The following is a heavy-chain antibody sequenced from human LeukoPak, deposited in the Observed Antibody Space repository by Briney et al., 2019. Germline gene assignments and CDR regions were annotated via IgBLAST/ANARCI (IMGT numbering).Heavy chain of an antibody. V-gene: IGHV4-59*08. CDR1: GASISSYN. D-gene: IGHD2-15*01. CDR3: ARRYCGGGSCYSSFDY. Sequence: AATLAPTSTAAGASISSYNWSWIQQPPGKGLGWIGNNNYSGSTSYNPSLKRRVTMSVHTSKNPFSLSLSSVTAAGTGVYYCARRYCGGGSCYSSFDYWGQGALVTVSS. CDR2: NNYSGST. J-gene: IGHJ4*02.